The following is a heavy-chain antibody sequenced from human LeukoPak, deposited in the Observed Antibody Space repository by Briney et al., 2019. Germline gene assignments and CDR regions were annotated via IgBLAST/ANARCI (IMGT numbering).Heavy chain of an antibody. J-gene: IGHJ4*02. V-gene: IGHV3-7*04. Sequence: GGSLRLSCAASGFTFSSFWMSWVRQPPGKGPEWVASIKQDGSEKYYVDSVKGRFTISRDNAKNSLYLQMNSLRAEDTAVYYCARASYDILTGYYIDYWGQGTLVTVSS. CDR1: GFTFSSFW. CDR3: ARASYDILTGYYIDY. D-gene: IGHD3-9*01. CDR2: IKQDGSEK.